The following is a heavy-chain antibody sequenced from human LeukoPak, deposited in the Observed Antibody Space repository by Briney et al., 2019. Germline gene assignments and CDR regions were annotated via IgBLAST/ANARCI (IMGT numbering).Heavy chain of an antibody. CDR1: GFTFSSYS. J-gene: IGHJ4*02. CDR3: ARELLQQLVRGGFGY. CDR2: ISSSSSTI. Sequence: GGSLRLSCAASGFTFSSYSMNWVRQAPGKGLEWVSYISSSSSTIYYADSVKGRFTISRDNAKNSLYLQMNSLRAEDTAVYYCARELLQQLVRGGFGYWGQGTLVTVSS. V-gene: IGHV3-48*01. D-gene: IGHD6-13*01.